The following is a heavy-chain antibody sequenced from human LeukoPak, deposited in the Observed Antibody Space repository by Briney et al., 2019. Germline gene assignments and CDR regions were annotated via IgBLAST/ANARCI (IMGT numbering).Heavy chain of an antibody. D-gene: IGHD3-10*01. CDR1: GFTFTSSA. CDR3: AADPYGSGSPRAFDY. J-gene: IGHJ4*02. V-gene: IGHV1-58*01. CDR2: IVVGSGNT. Sequence: GASVRVSCKASGFTFTSSAVQWVRQARGQRLEWIGWIVVGSGNTNYAQKFQERVTITRDMSTSTAYMELSSLRSEDTAVYYCAADPYGSGSPRAFDYWGQGTLVTVSS.